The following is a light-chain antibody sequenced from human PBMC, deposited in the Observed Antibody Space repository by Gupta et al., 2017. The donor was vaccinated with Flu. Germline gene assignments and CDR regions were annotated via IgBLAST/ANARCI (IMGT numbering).Light chain of an antibody. CDR1: QTINNKF. V-gene: IGKV3D-20*01. CDR2: DAS. CDR3: QQYGNSPPT. Sequence: GASQTINNKFLAWYQHKPGLAPRLVISDASKRAAGIPDRFTGSGSGTDFTLTISKVEPEDSAVYFCQQYGNSPPTFGGGTKVDVK. J-gene: IGKJ4*01.